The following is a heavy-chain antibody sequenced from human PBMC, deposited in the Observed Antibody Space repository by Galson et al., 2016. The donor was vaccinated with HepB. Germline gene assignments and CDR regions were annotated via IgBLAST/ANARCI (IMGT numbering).Heavy chain of an antibody. Sequence: LRLSCAASGFPFSNYWMHWVRQAPGKGPVWVSRINSDGSSTTYADSVKGRFTISKDNAKNTLYLQMNSLSAEDTALYYCTRVHREGIAAAGLQIWGQGTLVIVSS. J-gene: IGHJ4*02. D-gene: IGHD6-13*01. CDR3: TRVHREGIAAAGLQI. V-gene: IGHV3-74*01. CDR2: INSDGSST. CDR1: GFPFSNYW.